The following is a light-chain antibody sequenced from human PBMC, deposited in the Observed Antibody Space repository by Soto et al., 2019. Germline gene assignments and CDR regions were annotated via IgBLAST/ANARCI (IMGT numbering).Light chain of an antibody. V-gene: IGLV2-14*01. CDR2: EVS. CDR1: SSDVGGYNY. J-gene: IGLJ1*01. Sequence: QSALTQPASVSGSPGQSITISCTGTSSDVGGYNYVSWYQQNPGKAPKLMIYEVSNRPSGVSNRFPGSKSGNTASLTISGLQAEDEADYYCSSYTSSSTLGFGTGTKVTVL. CDR3: SSYTSSSTLG.